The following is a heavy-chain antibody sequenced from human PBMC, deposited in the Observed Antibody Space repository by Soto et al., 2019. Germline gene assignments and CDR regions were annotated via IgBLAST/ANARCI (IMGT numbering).Heavy chain of an antibody. CDR1: GGTFSSYA. Sequence: QVQLVQSGAEVKKPGSSVKVSCKASGGTFSSYAISWVRQAPGQGLEWMGGIIPIFGTANYAQKFQGRVTIIAGESTNTAYMELSSLRSEDTAVYYCARTLLNIGAYFGYFDLWGRGTLVTVSS. D-gene: IGHD1-26*01. CDR2: IIPIFGTA. CDR3: ARTLLNIGAYFGYFDL. V-gene: IGHV1-69*01. J-gene: IGHJ2*01.